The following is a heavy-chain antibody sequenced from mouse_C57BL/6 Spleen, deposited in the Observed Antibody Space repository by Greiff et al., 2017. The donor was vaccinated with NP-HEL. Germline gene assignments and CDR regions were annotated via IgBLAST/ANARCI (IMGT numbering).Heavy chain of an antibody. V-gene: IGHV1-26*01. Sequence: EVQLQQSGPELVKPGASVKISCKASGYTFTDYYMNWVKQSHGKSLEWIGDINPNNGGTSYNQKFKGKATLTVDKSSSTAYMELRSLTSEDSAVYYCASPCYGSMGYWGQGTTLTVSS. CDR1: GYTFTDYY. J-gene: IGHJ2*01. CDR2: INPNNGGT. D-gene: IGHD1-1*01. CDR3: ASPCYGSMGY.